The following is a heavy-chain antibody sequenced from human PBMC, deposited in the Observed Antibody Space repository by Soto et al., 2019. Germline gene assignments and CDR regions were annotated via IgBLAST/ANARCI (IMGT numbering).Heavy chain of an antibody. CDR2: IWYDENNK. D-gene: IGHD2-8*01. Sequence: QVQLVESGGGVVQPGRSLRLSCEVSGFTFSRSGMHWVRQAPDEGLEWVAVIWYDENNKYYADSVKGRFTISRDNSKNTVYLQMDSLRAEDTAVYYCARGGSTYGPLGHSDNWGQGTLVTVSA. V-gene: IGHV3-33*01. CDR3: ARGGSTYGPLGHSDN. J-gene: IGHJ4*02. CDR1: GFTFSRSG.